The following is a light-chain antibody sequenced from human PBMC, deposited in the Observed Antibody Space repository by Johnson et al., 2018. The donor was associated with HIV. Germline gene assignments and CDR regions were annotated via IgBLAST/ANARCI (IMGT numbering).Light chain of an antibody. CDR1: SSNIGNNY. CDR2: DNN. Sequence: QSVLTQSPSVSAAPGQKVTISCSGSSSNIGNNYVSWYQQLPGTAPKLLIYDNNQRPSGIPDRFSGSKSGTSATLGITGLQTGDEADYYCETWDSSLSGVVGTGTKVTVL. V-gene: IGLV1-51*01. J-gene: IGLJ1*01. CDR3: ETWDSSLSGV.